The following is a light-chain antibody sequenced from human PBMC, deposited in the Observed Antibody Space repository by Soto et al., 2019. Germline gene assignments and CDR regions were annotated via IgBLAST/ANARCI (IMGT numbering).Light chain of an antibody. CDR2: WAS. V-gene: IGKV4-1*01. CDR3: QQYYSTLWT. CDR1: QHTIYSSNNKNY. Sequence: TQYPQSISRSLGAECPIHWEPDQHTIYSSNNKNYLAWYQQKPGQPPKLLIYWASTRESGVPDRFSGSGSGTDFTLTISSLQAEDVAVYYCQQYYSTLWTFGQGTKVDI. J-gene: IGKJ1*01.